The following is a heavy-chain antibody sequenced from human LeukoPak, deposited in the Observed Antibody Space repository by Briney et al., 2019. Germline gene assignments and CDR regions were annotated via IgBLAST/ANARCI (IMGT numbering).Heavy chain of an antibody. CDR1: GGSFSGYY. CDR3: ARLPRDILTGYYLDY. V-gene: IGHV4-34*01. Sequence: SETLSLTCAVYGGSFSGYYWSWIRQPPGKGLEWIGEINHSGSTNYNPSLKSRVTISVDTSKNQFSLKLSSVTAADTAVYYCARLPRDILTGYYLDYWGQGTLVTVSS. CDR2: INHSGST. D-gene: IGHD3-9*01. J-gene: IGHJ4*02.